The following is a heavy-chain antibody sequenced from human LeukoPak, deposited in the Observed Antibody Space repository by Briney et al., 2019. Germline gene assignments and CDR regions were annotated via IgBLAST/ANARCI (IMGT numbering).Heavy chain of an antibody. D-gene: IGHD5-12*01. CDR1: GFTFSSYG. CDR3: ARDRSAYDLDY. Sequence: PGSCLRLSCAASGFTFSSYGMHWVRQAPGKGLEWVAVIWYDGSNKYYADSVKGRFTISRDNSKNTLYLQMSSLRADDTAVYYCARDRSAYDLDYWGQGSLVTVSS. J-gene: IGHJ4*02. CDR2: IWYDGSNK. V-gene: IGHV3-33*01.